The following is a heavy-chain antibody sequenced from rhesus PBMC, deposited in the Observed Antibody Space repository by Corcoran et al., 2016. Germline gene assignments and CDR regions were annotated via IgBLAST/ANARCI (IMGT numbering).Heavy chain of an antibody. V-gene: IGHV4-81*01. D-gene: IGHD1-44*01. J-gene: IGHJ4*01. CDR2: IDGNIAGT. Sequence: QVQLQESGPGLVKPSETLSLTCAVSGGSIGGSYWSWIRPAPGKGLEWIGNIDGNIAGTNYNPSLKSRVTISKDASKNQFSLKLSSVTSADTAVYYCARDEGWEPLLNYWGQGVLVTVSS. CDR1: GGSIGGSY. CDR3: ARDEGWEPLLNY.